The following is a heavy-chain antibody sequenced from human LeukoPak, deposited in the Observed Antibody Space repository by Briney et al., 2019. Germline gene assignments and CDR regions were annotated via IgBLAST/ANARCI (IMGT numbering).Heavy chain of an antibody. CDR1: GYTFTSYG. CDR3: ARRPNYYDSSGYFENDY. J-gene: IGHJ4*02. CDR2: ISAYNGNT. Sequence: GASVKVSCKASGYTFTSYGISWVRQAPGQGLEWMVWISAYNGNTNYAQKLQGRVTMTTDTSTSTAYMELRSLRSDDTAVYYCARRPNYYDSSGYFENDYWGQGTLVTVSS. V-gene: IGHV1-18*01. D-gene: IGHD3-22*01.